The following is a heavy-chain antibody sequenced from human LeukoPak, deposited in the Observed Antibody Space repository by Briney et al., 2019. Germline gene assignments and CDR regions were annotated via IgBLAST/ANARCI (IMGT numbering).Heavy chain of an antibody. CDR2: ISGSGGST. J-gene: IGHJ4*02. CDR1: GFTFSSYG. V-gene: IGHV3-23*01. Sequence: GGSLRLSCAASGFTFSSYGMSWVRQAPGKGLEWVSAISGSGGSTYYADPVKGRFTISRDNSKNTLYLQMNRLRAEDTAVYYCAKDKRRLVGAISFDYWGQGTLVTVSS. CDR3: AKDKRRLVGAISFDY. D-gene: IGHD1-26*01.